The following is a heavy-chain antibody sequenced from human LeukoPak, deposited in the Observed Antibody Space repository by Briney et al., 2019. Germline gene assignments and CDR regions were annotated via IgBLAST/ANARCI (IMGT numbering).Heavy chain of an antibody. Sequence: GGSLRLSCAASGFTFSSYGMHWVRQAPGKGLEWVAVISYDGSNKYYADSVKGRFTISRDNSKNTLYLQMNSLRAEDTAVYYCAKFVGRYYDFWSGPTSDGAFDIWGQGTMVTVSS. CDR1: GFTFSSYG. D-gene: IGHD3-3*01. V-gene: IGHV3-30*18. CDR2: ISYDGSNK. J-gene: IGHJ3*02. CDR3: AKFVGRYYDFWSGPTSDGAFDI.